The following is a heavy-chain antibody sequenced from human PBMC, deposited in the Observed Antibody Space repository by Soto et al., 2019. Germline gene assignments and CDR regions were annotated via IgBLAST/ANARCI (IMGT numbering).Heavy chain of an antibody. V-gene: IGHV1-69*13. CDR2: IIPIFGTA. D-gene: IGHD1-26*01. CDR1: GGTFSSYA. J-gene: IGHJ4*02. CDR3: ARPSRPYIVGAMGDY. Sequence: SVKVSCNASGGTFSSYAISWVRQAPGQGLEWMGGIIPIFGTANYAQKFQGRVTITADESTSTAYMELSSLRSEDTAVYYCARPSRPYIVGAMGDYWGQGTLVTVSS.